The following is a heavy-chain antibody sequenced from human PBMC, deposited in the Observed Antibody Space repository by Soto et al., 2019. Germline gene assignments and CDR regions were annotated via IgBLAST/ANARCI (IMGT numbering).Heavy chain of an antibody. CDR1: GGSISSGGYS. CDR3: ARGGATIRGTFEY. CDR2: IYHSGST. J-gene: IGHJ4*02. D-gene: IGHD5-12*01. V-gene: IGHV4-30-2*01. Sequence: QLQLQESGSGLVKPSQTLSLTCAVSGGSISSGGYSWSWIRQPPGKGLEWIGYIYHSGSTYYNPSLKCRVTISVDRSKNQFSRKLSSATAADKDVYYCARGGATIRGTFEYWGQGNLVTVYS.